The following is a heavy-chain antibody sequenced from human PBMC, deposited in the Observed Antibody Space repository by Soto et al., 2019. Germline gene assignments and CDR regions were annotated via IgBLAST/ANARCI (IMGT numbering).Heavy chain of an antibody. D-gene: IGHD3-22*01. Sequence: GDSVKVSCKASGCTFSSYAISWVRQAPGQGLEWMGGIIPIFGTANYAQKFQGRVAITADESTSTAYMELSSLRSEDTAVYYCARAYLSDDSSGYYYRAEYFQHWGQGTLVTVSS. CDR1: GCTFSSYA. CDR3: ARAYLSDDSSGYYYRAEYFQH. J-gene: IGHJ1*01. CDR2: IIPIFGTA. V-gene: IGHV1-69*13.